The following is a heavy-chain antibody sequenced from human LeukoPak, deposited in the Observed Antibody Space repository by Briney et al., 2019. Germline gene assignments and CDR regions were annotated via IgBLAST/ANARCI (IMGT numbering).Heavy chain of an antibody. CDR2: INHSGST. J-gene: IGHJ5*02. CDR3: ARDRGSGWNNWLDP. CDR1: GGSFSGYY. V-gene: IGHV4-34*01. Sequence: SETLSLTCAVYGGSFSGYYWSWIRQPPGKGLEWIGEINHSGSTNYNPSLKSRVTISVDTSKNQFSLKLSSVTAADTAVYYCARDRGSGWNNWLDPWGQGTLVTVSS. D-gene: IGHD6-19*01.